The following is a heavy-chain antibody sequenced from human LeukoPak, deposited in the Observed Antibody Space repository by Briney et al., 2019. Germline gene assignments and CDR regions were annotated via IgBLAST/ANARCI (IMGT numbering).Heavy chain of an antibody. Sequence: SETLSLTCTVSGGSISSYYWSWIRQPPGKGLEWIGYIHYSGSTNYNPSLKSRVTISVDTSKNQFSLKLSSVTAADTAVYYCARFWSGYFGWFDPWGQGTLVTVSP. CDR1: GGSISSYY. D-gene: IGHD3-3*01. V-gene: IGHV4-59*01. J-gene: IGHJ5*02. CDR3: ARFWSGYFGWFDP. CDR2: IHYSGST.